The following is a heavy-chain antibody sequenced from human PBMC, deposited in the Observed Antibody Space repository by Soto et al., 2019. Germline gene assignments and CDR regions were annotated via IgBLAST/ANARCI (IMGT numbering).Heavy chain of an antibody. D-gene: IGHD3-16*01. J-gene: IGHJ5*02. CDR3: AGGDQARWFDP. V-gene: IGHV3-23*01. CDR1: GFTFSSYA. Sequence: GGSLRLSCAASGFTFSSYAMSWVRQAPGKGLEWVSAISGSGGSTYYADSVKGRFTISRDNSKNTLYLQMNSLRAEDTAVDYGAGGDQARWFDPWGQGTLVTVSS. CDR2: ISGSGGST.